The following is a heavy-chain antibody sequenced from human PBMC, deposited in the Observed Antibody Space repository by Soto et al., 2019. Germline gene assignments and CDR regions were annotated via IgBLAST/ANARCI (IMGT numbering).Heavy chain of an antibody. J-gene: IGHJ6*02. Sequence: EVQLLESGGGLVQPGGSLRLSCAASGFTFNNDAMSWVRQAPGKGLEWVSAIGGRGGNTYYADSVKGRFTISRDNSKNTLYLQMNSLRAEDTAVYYCAKETSLSGRYYGMDVWGQGTTVTVSS. CDR2: IGGRGGNT. CDR1: GFTFNNDA. CDR3: AKETSLSGRYYGMDV. V-gene: IGHV3-23*01. D-gene: IGHD1-26*01.